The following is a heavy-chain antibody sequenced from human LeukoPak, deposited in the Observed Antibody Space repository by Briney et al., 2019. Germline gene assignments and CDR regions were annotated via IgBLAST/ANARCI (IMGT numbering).Heavy chain of an antibody. CDR2: INPNSGGT. Sequence: ASVTVSCKASGYTFTVYYMHWVRQAPGQGGEWMGWINPNSGGTNYAQKFQGRVTMTRDTSISTAYMELSRLRSDDTAVYYCAREGRWCSSTSCYLGAFDIWGQGTMVTVSS. J-gene: IGHJ3*02. V-gene: IGHV1-2*02. CDR3: AREGRWCSSTSCYLGAFDI. CDR1: GYTFTVYY. D-gene: IGHD2-2*01.